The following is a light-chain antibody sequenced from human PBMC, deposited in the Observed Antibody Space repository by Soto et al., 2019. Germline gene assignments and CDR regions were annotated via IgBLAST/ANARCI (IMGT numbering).Light chain of an antibody. V-gene: IGLV2-14*01. J-gene: IGLJ1*01. CDR2: EVS. CDR1: SSDVGGYNY. Sequence: QLVLTQPASVSGSPGQAITISCTGTSSDVGGYNYVSWYQQHPGKAPKLMIYEVSNRPSGVSDRFSGSKSGNTASLTISGLQAEDEADYYCTSYTSSNTPVFGTGTKLTVL. CDR3: TSYTSSNTPV.